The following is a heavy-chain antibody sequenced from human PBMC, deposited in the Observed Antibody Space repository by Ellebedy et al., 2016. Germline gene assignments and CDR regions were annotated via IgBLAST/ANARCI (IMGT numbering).Heavy chain of an antibody. V-gene: IGHV4-4*02. Sequence: SETLSLTCVVSGGSISSINWWTWVRQSPGKGLEWIGEIYHSGSTHFNSSLKSRVTLSVDKSKNQVALNLRSVTAADTAVYFCARSRFIMSLNWFDPWGQGTLVTVSS. J-gene: IGHJ5*02. CDR1: GGSISSINW. CDR3: ARSRFIMSLNWFDP. D-gene: IGHD3-16*02. CDR2: IYHSGST.